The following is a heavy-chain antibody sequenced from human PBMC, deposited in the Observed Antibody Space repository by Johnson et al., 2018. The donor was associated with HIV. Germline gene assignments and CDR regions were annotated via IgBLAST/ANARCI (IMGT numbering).Heavy chain of an antibody. D-gene: IGHD1-14*01. CDR1: GFTFSSYG. V-gene: IGHV3-30*19. J-gene: IGHJ3*02. CDR3: ARGVSPERQAGPDAFDI. Sequence: QVQLVESGGGVVQPGRSLRVSCAASGFTFSSYGMHWVRQAPGKGLEWVAVIWYDGSNRYYADSVKGRFTISRDNSKNTLYLQMNSLRADDTAVYYCARGVSPERQAGPDAFDIWGQGTMVTVSS. CDR2: IWYDGSNR.